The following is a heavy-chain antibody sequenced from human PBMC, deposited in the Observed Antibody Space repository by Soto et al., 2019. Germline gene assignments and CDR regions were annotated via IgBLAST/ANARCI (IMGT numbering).Heavy chain of an antibody. Sequence: GAPVKVSCKTSGYTFNTYGINWVRQAPGQGLELMGWISAYDGKTTYAEKFQGRVTLTTDTSTSTAYMELRSLRSDDTAIYYCARDPHEFWTSYWFDPWGQGTPVTVS. D-gene: IGHD3-3*01. V-gene: IGHV1-18*01. CDR1: GYTFNTYG. CDR3: ARDPHEFWTSYWFDP. J-gene: IGHJ5*02. CDR2: ISAYDGKT.